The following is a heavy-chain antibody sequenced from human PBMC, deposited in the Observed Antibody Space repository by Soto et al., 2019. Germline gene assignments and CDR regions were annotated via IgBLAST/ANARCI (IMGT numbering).Heavy chain of an antibody. V-gene: IGHV3-30*03. D-gene: IGHD4-17*01. CDR2: ISYDGSNK. J-gene: IGHJ6*02. CDR3: ATSLTTTGYYYYGMDV. CDR1: GFTFSSYG. Sequence: PGGSLRLSCAASGFTFSSYGMHRVRQAPGKGLEWVAVISYDGSNKYYADSVKGRFTISRDNSKNTLYLQMNSLRAEDTAVYYCATSLTTTGYYYYGMDVWGQGTTVTVSS.